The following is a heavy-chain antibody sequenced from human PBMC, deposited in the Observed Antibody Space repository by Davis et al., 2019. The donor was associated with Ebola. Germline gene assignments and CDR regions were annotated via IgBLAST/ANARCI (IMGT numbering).Heavy chain of an antibody. J-gene: IGHJ6*02. CDR2: IYSGGDT. Sequence: GGSLRPSCEASGFTASSYYMNWVRQAPGKGLEWVSVIYSGGDTYYTDSVKGRFTISRDNSKNMLYLQLSSRTPEDSAVYYCARDSFPEDGMDVWGQGTTVTVSS. V-gene: IGHV3-53*01. CDR3: ARDSFPEDGMDV. CDR1: GFTASSYY.